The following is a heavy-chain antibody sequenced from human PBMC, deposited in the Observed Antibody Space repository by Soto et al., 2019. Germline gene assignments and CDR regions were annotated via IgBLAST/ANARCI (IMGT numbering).Heavy chain of an antibody. J-gene: IGHJ4*02. Sequence: ASVKVSCKTSGYTFTSYALHWVRQAPGQSLEWMGWINVVNGNAKYPPNFQGRVTITRETSASTTYMELSSLKSEDTAVYYCARGPSLDWLLYKVFDSWGQGTLVTVSS. CDR1: GYTFTSYA. CDR2: INVVNGNA. V-gene: IGHV1-3*01. D-gene: IGHD3-3*01. CDR3: ARGPSLDWLLYKVFDS.